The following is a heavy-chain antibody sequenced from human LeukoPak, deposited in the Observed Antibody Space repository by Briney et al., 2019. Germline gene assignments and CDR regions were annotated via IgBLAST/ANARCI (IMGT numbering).Heavy chain of an antibody. V-gene: IGHV3-23*01. J-gene: IGHJ6*02. CDR3: ARNNDMDV. Sequence: GGSLRLSCAASGFTFAAYAMSWVRQAPEKGLEWVSAIDNSGRYTYYADSVKGRFTISRDNSKNTLYLQMNSLRADDTAVYYCARNNDMDVWGQGTTVIVSS. CDR2: IDNSGRYT. D-gene: IGHD1/OR15-1a*01. CDR1: GFTFAAYA.